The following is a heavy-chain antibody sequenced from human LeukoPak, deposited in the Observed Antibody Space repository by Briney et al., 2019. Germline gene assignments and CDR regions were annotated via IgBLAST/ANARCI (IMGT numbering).Heavy chain of an antibody. CDR3: ARAGGLGANNAFDI. CDR2: MYTSGST. D-gene: IGHD1-26*01. Sequence: SQTLSLTCTVSGGSISSGSYYCDWIRQPAGKGLEWIGRMYTSGSTNYNPSLKSRVTISVDTSKNQFSLKLSSVTAADTAMYYCARAGGLGANNAFDIWGQGTLVTVSS. J-gene: IGHJ3*02. CDR1: GGSISSGSYY. V-gene: IGHV4-61*02.